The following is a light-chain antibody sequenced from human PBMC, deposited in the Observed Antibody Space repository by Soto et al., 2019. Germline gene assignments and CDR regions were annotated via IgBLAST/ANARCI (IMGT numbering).Light chain of an antibody. CDR2: EVS. J-gene: IGLJ1*01. CDR1: SSDVGGYNY. Sequence: LTQPASVSGSPGQSITISCTGASSDVGGYNYVSWYQQHPGKAPKLMIYEVSNRPSGVSNRFSGSKSGNTASLTISGLQAEDEDDYYCSSYTSSSTFYVFGTGTKVTVL. CDR3: SSYTSSSTFYV. V-gene: IGLV2-14*01.